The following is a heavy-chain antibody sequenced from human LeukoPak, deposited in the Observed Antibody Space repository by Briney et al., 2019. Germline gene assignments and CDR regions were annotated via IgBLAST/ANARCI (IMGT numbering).Heavy chain of an antibody. D-gene: IGHD1-26*01. V-gene: IGHV1-69*05. CDR2: IIPIFGTA. CDR3: ARDVEAGVEATRPGY. Sequence: SVKVSCKASGGTFSSYAISWVRQAPGQGLEWMGGIIPIFGTANYAQKFQGRVTITTDESTSTAYMELSSLRSEDTAVYYCARDVEAGVEATRPGYWGQGTLVTVSS. CDR1: GGTFSSYA. J-gene: IGHJ4*02.